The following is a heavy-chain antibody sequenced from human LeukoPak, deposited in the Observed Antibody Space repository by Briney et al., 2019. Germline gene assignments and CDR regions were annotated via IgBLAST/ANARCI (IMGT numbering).Heavy chain of an antibody. D-gene: IGHD6-19*01. CDR1: GFTFSSYS. CDR2: ISWNSGTI. CDR3: EKDLSHSVAGSWVVDY. V-gene: IGHV3-9*01. Sequence: GGSLRLSCAASGFTFSSYSMNWVRQAPGKGLEWVSGISWNSGTIRYADSVKGRFTISRDNAKNSLYLQMNSLRAEDTALYYCEKDLSHSVAGSWVVDYWGQGPLFTVSS. J-gene: IGHJ4*02.